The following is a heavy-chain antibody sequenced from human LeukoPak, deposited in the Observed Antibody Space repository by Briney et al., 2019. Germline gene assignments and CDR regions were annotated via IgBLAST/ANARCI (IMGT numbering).Heavy chain of an antibody. D-gene: IGHD2-2*01. CDR2: IWYDGSNK. CDR1: GFTFRNYG. Sequence: PGRSLRLSCEASGFTFRNYGMHWVRQAPGKGLEWVAVIWYDGSNKYYADSVKGRFTISRDNSKNTLYLQMNSLRAEDTAVYYCARDGCGSTSCYHYELTSWGQGTLVTVSS. J-gene: IGHJ5*02. V-gene: IGHV3-33*01. CDR3: ARDGCGSTSCYHYELTS.